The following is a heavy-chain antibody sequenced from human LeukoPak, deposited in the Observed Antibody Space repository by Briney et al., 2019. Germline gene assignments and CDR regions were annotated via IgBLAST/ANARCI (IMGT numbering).Heavy chain of an antibody. CDR1: GFTFSNHW. Sequence: GGSLRLSCVASGFTFSNHWMNWVRQAPGKGLEWVSAISGSGGSTYYADSVKGRFTISRDNSKNTLYLQMNSLRAEDTAVYYCAKESWPYYFDYWGQGTLVTVSS. V-gene: IGHV3-23*01. CDR2: ISGSGGST. D-gene: IGHD5-12*01. CDR3: AKESWPYYFDY. J-gene: IGHJ4*02.